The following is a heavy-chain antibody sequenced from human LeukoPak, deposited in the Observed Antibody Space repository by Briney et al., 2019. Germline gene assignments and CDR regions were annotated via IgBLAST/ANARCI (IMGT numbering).Heavy chain of an antibody. CDR1: GFNLRDYW. J-gene: IGHJ5*02. CDR2: LGTDGTYT. V-gene: IGHV3-74*01. D-gene: IGHD4-11*01. Sequence: GGSLRLSCAASGFNLRDYWMHWVRRAPGKGLVWVSRLGTDGTYTNYADSVEGRFTISRDNAKNTLYLQMDSLRAEDTAFYYCVRDPSNSGNWFDLWGQGTLVTVSS. CDR3: VRDPSNSGNWFDL.